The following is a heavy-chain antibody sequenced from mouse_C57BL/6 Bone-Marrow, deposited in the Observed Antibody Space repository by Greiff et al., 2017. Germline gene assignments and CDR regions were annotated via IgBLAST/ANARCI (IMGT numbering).Heavy chain of an antibody. CDR2: IHPNSGST. Sequence: VQLQQPGAELVKPGASVKLSCKASGYTFTSYWMHWVKQRPGQGLEWIGMIHPNSGSTNYNEKFKSKATLTVDKSSSTAYMQLSSLTSEDSAVYYCASRLRQYYFDYWGQGTTLTVSS. D-gene: IGHD3-2*02. V-gene: IGHV1-64*01. CDR3: ASRLRQYYFDY. J-gene: IGHJ2*01. CDR1: GYTFTSYW.